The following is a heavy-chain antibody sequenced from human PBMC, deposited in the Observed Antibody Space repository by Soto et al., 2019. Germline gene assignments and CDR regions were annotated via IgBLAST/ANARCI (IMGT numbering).Heavy chain of an antibody. CDR1: CASVTSCENY. V-gene: IGHV4-30-4*01. CDR2: IYDSGVT. D-gene: IGHD5-18*01. J-gene: IGHJ3*01. CDR3: ARDLDHGYTRNV. Sequence: SETLSLTCSVSCASVTSCENYWCWVRQPPGKGLEWLGYIYDSGVTSYTPALKSRVTLSLDRPNNQVSLKLRSVTAADTAAYSCARDLDHGYTRNVWGHGTLVTVSS.